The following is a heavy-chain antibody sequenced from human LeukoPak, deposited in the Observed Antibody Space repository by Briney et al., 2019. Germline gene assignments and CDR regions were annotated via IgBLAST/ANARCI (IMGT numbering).Heavy chain of an antibody. CDR3: ARQRGSGWYDF. CDR2: IYPADSDT. V-gene: IGHV5-51*01. D-gene: IGHD6-19*01. Sequence: GESLKISCTGSGYTFTMYWIGWVRQMPGKGLEWRGIIYPADSDTRYSPTVRGRVTISVAKSVNTAYLQWSSLNASDTATYYCARQRGSGWYDFWGQGTLVTVSS. J-gene: IGHJ5*01. CDR1: GYTFTMYW.